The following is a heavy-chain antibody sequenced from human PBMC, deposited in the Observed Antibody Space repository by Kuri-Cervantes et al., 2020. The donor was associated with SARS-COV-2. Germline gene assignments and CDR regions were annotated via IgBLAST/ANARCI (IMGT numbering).Heavy chain of an antibody. CDR2: ISDSGAVT. D-gene: IGHD2-2*01. J-gene: IGHJ4*02. V-gene: IGHV3-23*01. CDR3: ARVRMPAYYFDY. Sequence: GGSLRLSCAASGFTFSSFAMTWVRLTPGKGLEWVSIISDSGAVTYYADSVKGRFTISRDNSKNTLYLQMNSLRAEDTAVYYCARVRMPAYYFDYWGQGTLVTVSS. CDR1: GFTFSSFA.